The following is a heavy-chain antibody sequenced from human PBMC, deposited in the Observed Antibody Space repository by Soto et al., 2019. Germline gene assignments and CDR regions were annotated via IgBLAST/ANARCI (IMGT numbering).Heavy chain of an antibody. CDR1: GFTFSSYT. Sequence: QVQLVESGGGVVQPGRSLRLSCAASGFTFSSYTMYWVREGPGKGLEWVAGISNNGINKDYADSVKGRFIVSRDNSKNTLNLQINSLRRDDSAIYYCAREGSISVGAPGYWGQGTLVTVSS. CDR2: ISNNGINK. V-gene: IGHV3-30-3*01. D-gene: IGHD6-19*01. CDR3: AREGSISVGAPGY. J-gene: IGHJ4*02.